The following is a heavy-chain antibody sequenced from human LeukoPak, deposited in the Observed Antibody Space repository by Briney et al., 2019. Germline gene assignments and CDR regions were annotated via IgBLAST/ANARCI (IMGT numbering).Heavy chain of an antibody. V-gene: IGHV3-23*01. CDR3: ARRAGIYSHPYDY. CDR1: GFTFSSYA. J-gene: IGHJ4*02. D-gene: IGHD1-14*01. Sequence: GGSLRLSCAASGFTFSSYAMSWVRPAPGKGLEWVSAISGSGGSTYYADSVRGRFTISRDNSKNTLYLQMNSLRAEDTAVYYCARRAGIYSHPYDYWGQGTLVTVSS. CDR2: ISGSGGST.